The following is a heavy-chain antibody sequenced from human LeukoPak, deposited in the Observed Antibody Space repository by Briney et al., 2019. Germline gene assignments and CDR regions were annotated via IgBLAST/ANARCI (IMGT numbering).Heavy chain of an antibody. CDR2: TYYRSKWYN. CDR1: GDSVSSNSAA. J-gene: IGHJ4*02. D-gene: IGHD1-20*01. V-gene: IGHV6-1*01. Sequence: SQTLSLTCAVSGDSVSSNSAAWNWIRQSPSRGLEWLGRTYYRSKWYNDYAVSVKSRITINPDTSKNQFSLQLNSVTPEDTAVYYCARGSHFVTGTTGDLDYWGQGTLVTVSS. CDR3: ARGSHFVTGTTGDLDY.